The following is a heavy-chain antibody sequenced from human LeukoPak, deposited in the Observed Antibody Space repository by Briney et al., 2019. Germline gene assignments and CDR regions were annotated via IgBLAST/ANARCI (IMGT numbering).Heavy chain of an antibody. V-gene: IGHV3-30*18. CDR3: AKEGAWGNWYFDL. CDR2: ISYDGSNK. D-gene: IGHD3-16*01. Sequence: PGGSLRLSFAASGFTFSSYGMHWVRQAPGKGLEWVAVISYDGSNKYYADSVKGRFTISRDNSKNTVYLEMNSLREEDTAVYYCAKEGAWGNWYFDLWGRGTLVTVSS. CDR1: GFTFSSYG. J-gene: IGHJ2*01.